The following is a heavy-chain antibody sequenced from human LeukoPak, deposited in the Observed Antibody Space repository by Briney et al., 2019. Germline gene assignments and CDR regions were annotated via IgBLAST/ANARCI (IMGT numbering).Heavy chain of an antibody. CDR1: GYTFTSYD. CDR2: MNPNSGNT. V-gene: IGHV1-8*03. J-gene: IGHJ4*02. D-gene: IGHD4-17*01. Sequence: ASVKVSCKASGYTFTSYDINWVRQATGQGLEWMGRMNPNSGNTGYAQKFQGRVTITRNTSISTAYMELSSLRSEDTAVYYCARGLRGYGDYVHWGQGTLVTVSS. CDR3: ARGLRGYGDYVH.